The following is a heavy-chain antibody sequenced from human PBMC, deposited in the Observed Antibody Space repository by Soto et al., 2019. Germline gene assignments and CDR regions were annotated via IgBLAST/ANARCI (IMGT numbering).Heavy chain of an antibody. D-gene: IGHD6-6*01. V-gene: IGHV4-34*01. J-gene: IGHJ6*02. CDR1: GGSVSDKTYY. Sequence: ETLSLTCSVSGGSVSDKTYYWSWIRQPPGKGLEWIGEINHSGSTNYNPSLKSRVTISVDTSKNQFSLKLSSVTAADTAVYYCARGVAARLSGFRYYYYGMDVWGQGTTVTVSS. CDR2: INHSGST. CDR3: ARGVAARLSGFRYYYYGMDV.